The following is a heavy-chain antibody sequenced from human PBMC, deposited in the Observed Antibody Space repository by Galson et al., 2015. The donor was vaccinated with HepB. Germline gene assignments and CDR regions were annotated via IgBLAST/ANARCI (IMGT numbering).Heavy chain of an antibody. CDR3: ARNSGVVGATLGAFDI. V-gene: IGHV4-39*01. CDR2: IYYSGST. Sequence: LSLTCTVSGGSISSSSYYWGWIRQPPGKGLEWIGSIYYSGSTYYNPSLKSRVTISVDTSKNQFSLKLSSVTAADTAVYYCARNSGVVGATLGAFDIWGQGTMVTVSS. J-gene: IGHJ3*02. D-gene: IGHD1-26*01. CDR1: GGSISSSSYY.